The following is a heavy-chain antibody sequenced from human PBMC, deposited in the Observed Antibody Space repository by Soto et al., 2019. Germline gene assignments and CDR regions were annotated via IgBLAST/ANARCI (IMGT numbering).Heavy chain of an antibody. V-gene: IGHV4-34*01. Sequence: QVQLQQWGAGLLKPSETLSLTCAVYGGSFSGYYWSWIRQPPGKGLEWIGEINHSGSTNYNPSLKSRVTISADPSKNQFSLKLNSVTAADTAVYYCARSQYEILTGYYLGYWGQGTRVTVSS. CDR1: GGSFSGYY. D-gene: IGHD3-9*01. J-gene: IGHJ4*02. CDR2: INHSGST. CDR3: ARSQYEILTGYYLGY.